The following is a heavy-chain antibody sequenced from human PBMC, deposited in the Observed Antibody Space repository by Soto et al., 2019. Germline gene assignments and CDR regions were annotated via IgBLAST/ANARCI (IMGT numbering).Heavy chain of an antibody. V-gene: IGHV3-23*01. CDR3: ALITMVRGVILGFDY. CDR1: GFTFSSYA. D-gene: IGHD3-10*01. Sequence: EVQLLESGGGLVQPGGTLRLSCAASGFTFSSYAMSWVRQAPGKGLEWVSAISGSGGSTYYADSVKGRFTISRDNSKNTLYPQMNSLRAEDTAVYYCALITMVRGVILGFDYWGQGTLVTVSS. CDR2: ISGSGGST. J-gene: IGHJ4*02.